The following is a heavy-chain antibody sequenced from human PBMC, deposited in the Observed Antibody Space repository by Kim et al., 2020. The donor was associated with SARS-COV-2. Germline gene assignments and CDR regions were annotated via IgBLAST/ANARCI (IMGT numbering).Heavy chain of an antibody. J-gene: IGHJ4*02. Sequence: GGSLRLSCAASGFTFSNYWMYWVCQAPGQGLVWVSRINTYGSTTNYADSVKGRFTISRDNATNTLYPQINSLRAEDTAAYYCATAGGPDYWGQRSLVTVS. D-gene: IGHD2-15*01. CDR3: ATAGGPDY. CDR1: GFTFSNYW. V-gene: IGHV3-74*01. CDR2: INTYGSTT.